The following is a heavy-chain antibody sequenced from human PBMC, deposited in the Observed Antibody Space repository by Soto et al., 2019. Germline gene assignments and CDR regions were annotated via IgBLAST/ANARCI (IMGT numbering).Heavy chain of an antibody. J-gene: IGHJ4*02. D-gene: IGHD5-18*01. CDR3: AKVGLISALVFVDY. CDR2: ITGRGGST. CDR1: GFSFSSYA. V-gene: IGHV3-23*01. Sequence: GGSLRLSCAASGFSFSSYAMSWVRQAPGKGLEWVSSITGRGGSTYYADSVKGRFTITRDNSKNTLYLQMNSLRVDDTAVYYCAKVGLISALVFVDYWGPGILVTVSS.